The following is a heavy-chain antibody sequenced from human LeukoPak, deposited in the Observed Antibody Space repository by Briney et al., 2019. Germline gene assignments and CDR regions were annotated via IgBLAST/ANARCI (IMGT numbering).Heavy chain of an antibody. D-gene: IGHD3-10*01. J-gene: IGHJ3*02. CDR2: IYSGGST. V-gene: IGHV3-66*01. CDR1: GXTXXXNY. Sequence: GXTXXXNYMSWVRQAPGKGLEWVSVIYSGGSTYYADSVKGRFTISRDNSKNTLYLQMNSLRAEDTAVYYCARDMASLDAFDIWGQGTMVTVSS. CDR3: ARDMASLDAFDI.